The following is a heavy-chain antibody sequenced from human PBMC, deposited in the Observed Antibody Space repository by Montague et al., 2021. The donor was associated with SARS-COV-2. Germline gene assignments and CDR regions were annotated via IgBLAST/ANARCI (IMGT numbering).Heavy chain of an antibody. D-gene: IGHD3-22*01. Sequence: SETLSLTCAVYYGSFSDYSWTWIRQPPGKGLEWIGEINHRGSTNYNPSLKSRVTISVDTSKNQFSLKMTSVTAADTAVYYCAGGRQHINMVVVVVTGGEYYFDFWGQGTLVAVSS. CDR3: AGGRQHINMVVVVVTGGEYYFDF. CDR1: YGSFSDYS. V-gene: IGHV4-34*01. CDR2: INHRGST. J-gene: IGHJ4*02.